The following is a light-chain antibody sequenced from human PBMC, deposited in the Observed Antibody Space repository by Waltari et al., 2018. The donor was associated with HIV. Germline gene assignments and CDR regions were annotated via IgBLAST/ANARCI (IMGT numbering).Light chain of an antibody. CDR2: DVN. J-gene: IGLJ1*01. V-gene: IGLV2-14*03. CDR3: ASYTVNSTGV. Sequence: QAALSQPPSVSASPAPSFAISCSVSASDIVPYTLFSCYQQPPDRSPTLILFDVNNRPSGIADRFSGSKSGTTASLTISTVRTDDEADYYCASYTVNSTGVFGTGTKLSVL. CDR1: ASDIVPYTL.